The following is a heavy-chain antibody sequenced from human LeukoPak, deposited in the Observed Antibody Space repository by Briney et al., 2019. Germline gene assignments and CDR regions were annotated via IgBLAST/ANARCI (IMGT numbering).Heavy chain of an antibody. CDR1: GFTFSSYA. J-gene: IGHJ4*02. D-gene: IGHD6-13*01. V-gene: IGHV3-30-3*01. Sequence: GRSLRLSCAASGFTFSSYAMHWVRQAPGKGLEWVAVISYDGSNKYYADSVKGRFTISRDNSKNTLYLQMNSLRAEDTAVYYCARREGILSSSWYFDYWGQGTLVTVSS. CDR3: ARREGILSSSWYFDY. CDR2: ISYDGSNK.